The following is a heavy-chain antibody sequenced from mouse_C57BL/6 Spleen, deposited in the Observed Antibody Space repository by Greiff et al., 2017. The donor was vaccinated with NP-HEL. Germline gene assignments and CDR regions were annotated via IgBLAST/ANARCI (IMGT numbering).Heavy chain of an antibody. V-gene: IGHV1-4*01. CDR1: GYTFTSYT. J-gene: IGHJ4*01. CDR3: ARGRTSWDCMDY. Sequence: QVQLQQSGAELARPGASVKMSCKASGYTFTSYTMHWVKQRPGQGLEWIGYINPSSGYTKYNQKFKDKATLTADKSSSTAYMQLSSLTSEDSAVYYCARGRTSWDCMDYWGQGTSVTVSS. D-gene: IGHD4-1*01. CDR2: INPSSGYT.